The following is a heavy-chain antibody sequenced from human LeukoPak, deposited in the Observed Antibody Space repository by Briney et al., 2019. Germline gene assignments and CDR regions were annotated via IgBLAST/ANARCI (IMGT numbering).Heavy chain of an antibody. D-gene: IGHD5-18*01. V-gene: IGHV4-34*10. Sequence: SETLSLTCAVYGGSFSDYFWSWIRQHPGKGLEWIGYIYYSGTTYYNPSLRSRVIMSVDMSKNQFSLKLSSVTAANTAVYYCARSVWVQPSRYYFDCWGQGTLVTVSS. CDR1: GGSFSDYF. J-gene: IGHJ4*02. CDR3: ARSVWVQPSRYYFDC. CDR2: IYYSGTT.